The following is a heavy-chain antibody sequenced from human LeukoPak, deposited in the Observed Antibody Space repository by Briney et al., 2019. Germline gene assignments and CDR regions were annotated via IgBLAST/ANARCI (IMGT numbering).Heavy chain of an antibody. J-gene: IGHJ5*02. CDR2: IYTSGST. V-gene: IGHV4-4*07. CDR1: GGSISSYY. D-gene: IGHD3-22*01. CDR3: ARDFVTYDSSGYDWFDH. Sequence: PSETLSLTCTVSGGSISSYYGSWVRQPAGKGLEWVGRIYTSGSTNYNPSLKSRVTISVDTSKNQFSLKLSSVTAADTAVYYCARDFVTYDSSGYDWFDHWGQGTLVTVSS.